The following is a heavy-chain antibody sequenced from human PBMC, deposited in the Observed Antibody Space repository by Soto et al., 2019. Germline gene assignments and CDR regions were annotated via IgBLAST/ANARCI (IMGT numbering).Heavy chain of an antibody. J-gene: IGHJ4*02. Sequence: EVQLLESGGGLVQRGGSLRLSCAASGFPFSSYVMSWVRQAPGKGLEWVSGITGGGSNTFYADSVKGRFTISRDNSKYTFSLQINSLGAADTGVYYCARGQAIVMFPVPVGIVNTPKPIGFDYWCQGTLVTVST. CDR3: ARGQAIVMFPVPVGIVNTPKPIGFDY. D-gene: IGHD2-15*01. CDR2: ITGGGSNT. CDR1: GFPFSSYV. V-gene: IGHV3-23*01.